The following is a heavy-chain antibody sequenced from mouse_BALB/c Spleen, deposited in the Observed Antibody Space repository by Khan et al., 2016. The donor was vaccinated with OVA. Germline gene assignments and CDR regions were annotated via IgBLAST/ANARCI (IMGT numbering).Heavy chain of an antibody. J-gene: IGHJ4*01. CDR2: IYYSGSI. D-gene: IGHD2-1*01. CDR1: GYSITSGYS. CDR3: ERDGNYMDY. Sequence: EVQLQESGPDLVKPSQSLSLTCTVTGYSITSGYSWHWIRQFPGNKLEWMGYIYYSGSINYNPSLKSRISITRDTSKNQLFLQLNPVTTEDTATCYCERDGNYMDYWGQGTSVTVSS. V-gene: IGHV3-1*02.